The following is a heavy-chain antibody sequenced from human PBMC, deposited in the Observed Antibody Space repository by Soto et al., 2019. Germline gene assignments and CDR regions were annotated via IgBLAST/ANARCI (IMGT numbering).Heavy chain of an antibody. Sequence: AAVKVSCKASGYTFTSYDINWVRQATGQGLEWMGWMNPNSGNTGYAPKLQGRVTLTTDTSTGTAYMELRSLRSDDTAVYYCARDERGTCTSSICYYFDYWGQGTLVTVSS. J-gene: IGHJ4*02. CDR1: GYTFTSYD. CDR2: MNPNSGNT. D-gene: IGHD2-2*01. V-gene: IGHV1-8*01. CDR3: ARDERGTCTSSICYYFDY.